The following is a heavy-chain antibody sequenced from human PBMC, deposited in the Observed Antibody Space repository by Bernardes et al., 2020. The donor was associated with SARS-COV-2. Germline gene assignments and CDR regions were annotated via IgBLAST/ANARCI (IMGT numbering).Heavy chain of an antibody. J-gene: IGHJ4*02. CDR2: IYTSGNT. V-gene: IGHV3-66*03. CDR3: AKGGVGKVRCFDY. D-gene: IGHD3-10*01. Sequence: GGSLRLSCAASGFTVSNTYMSWVRQAPGKGLEWVAIIYTSGNTYYADSVKGRFTISRDSSENTVVLQVSGLRPDDTAIYYCAKGGVGKVRCFDYWGQGTLVTVPS. CDR1: GFTVSNTY.